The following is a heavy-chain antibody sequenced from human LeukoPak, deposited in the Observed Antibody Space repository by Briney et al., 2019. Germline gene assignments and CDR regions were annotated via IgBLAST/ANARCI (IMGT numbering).Heavy chain of an antibody. V-gene: IGHV4-4*07. CDR2: IFSSGST. J-gene: IGHJ4*02. D-gene: IGHD2-2*01. Sequence: SETLSLTCTVSGGSISRRLYYWSWIRQPAGKGLEWIGRIFSSGSTNYNPSLKSRVTMSVDTSKNQFSLKLSSVTAADTAEYFCARESRRSYCNEYWGQGTLVTVSS. CDR3: ARESRRSYCNEY. CDR1: GGSISRRLYY.